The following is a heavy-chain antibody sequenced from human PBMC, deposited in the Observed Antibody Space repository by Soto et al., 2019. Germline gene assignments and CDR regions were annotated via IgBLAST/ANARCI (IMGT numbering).Heavy chain of an antibody. V-gene: IGHV4-4*07. CDR3: ARDGASGFGMDV. CDR2: IYTSGST. Sequence: QVQLQESGPGLVKPSETLSLTCNVSGGSIRSYYWSWVRQPAGKPLEWIGRIYTSGSTNYNPSLKRRVSMSVDTSKNQFSLEVTSVTAADTAVYYCARDGASGFGMDVWGIGTTVTVSS. CDR1: GGSIRSYY. D-gene: IGHD3-3*01. J-gene: IGHJ6*04.